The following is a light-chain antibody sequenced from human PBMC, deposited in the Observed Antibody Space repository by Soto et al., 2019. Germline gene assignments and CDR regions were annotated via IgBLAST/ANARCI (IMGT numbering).Light chain of an antibody. CDR2: LNSDGSH. CDR1: SGHSSYA. Sequence: QPVLTQSPAASASLGASVKLTCTLSSGHSSYAIAWHQQQPEKGPRYLMKLNSDGSHSKGDGIPDRFSGSSSGAERYLTISSLQSEDEADYYCQTWGTGIQIFGGGTKLTVI. J-gene: IGLJ2*01. V-gene: IGLV4-69*01. CDR3: QTWGTGIQI.